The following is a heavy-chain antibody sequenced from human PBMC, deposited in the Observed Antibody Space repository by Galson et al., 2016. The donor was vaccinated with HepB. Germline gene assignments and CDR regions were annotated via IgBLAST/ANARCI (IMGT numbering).Heavy chain of an antibody. Sequence: SLRLSCAASGFTFSNYGLNWVRQAPGKGLEWISYISTASTTIYYAGSVKGRFTVSRDNARYSLYLQMNSLRADDTATYYCATGLGGIAPAGYWGRGTPVIVSS. D-gene: IGHD6-25*01. CDR3: ATGLGGIAPAGY. CDR1: GFTFSNYG. V-gene: IGHV3-48*04. J-gene: IGHJ4*02. CDR2: ISTASTTI.